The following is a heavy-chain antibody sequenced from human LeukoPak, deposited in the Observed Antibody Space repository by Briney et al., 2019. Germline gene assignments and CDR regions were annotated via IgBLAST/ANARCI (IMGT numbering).Heavy chain of an antibody. CDR1: GFTFNSYW. J-gene: IGHJ4*02. V-gene: IGHV3-74*01. CDR2: IHTDGSST. CDR3: ARDLLRGGAY. Sequence: PGGSLRLSCAASGFTFNSYWMHWVRQAPGKGLVWVSCIHTDGSSTNYPDSVKGRFTVSRDNAKNTLYLQMNSLRAEDTAVYYCARDLLRGGAYWGQGTLVTVSS. D-gene: IGHD1-26*01.